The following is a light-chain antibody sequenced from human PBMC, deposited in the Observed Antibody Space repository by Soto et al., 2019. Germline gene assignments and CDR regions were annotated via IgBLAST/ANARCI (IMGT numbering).Light chain of an antibody. CDR3: YSYTSSSTYV. V-gene: IGLV2-14*03. CDR2: DVS. Sequence: QSVLTQPASVSGSPGQSITISCTGTSSDVGGYNYVSWYQHHPGKVPQLMIYDVSNRPSGVSNRFSGSKSGNTASLTISGLQAEDEADYCCYSYTSSSTYVFGTGTKVTVL. J-gene: IGLJ1*01. CDR1: SSDVGGYNY.